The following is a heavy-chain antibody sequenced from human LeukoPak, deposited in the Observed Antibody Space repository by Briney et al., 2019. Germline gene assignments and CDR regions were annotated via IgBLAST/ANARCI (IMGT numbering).Heavy chain of an antibody. CDR2: INSDGSSI. J-gene: IGHJ5*02. CDR1: GLTFSSYW. D-gene: IGHD5-12*01. CDR3: ARTGESYEWFDP. Sequence: GGALRLSCAASGLTFSSYWMPWVHQAPGKGLVWVARINSDGSSISYADYVKGRFTISRHSAKNTLYLQMNSLRAEDTAVYYCARTGESYEWFDPWGKGTLVTVSS. V-gene: IGHV3-74*01.